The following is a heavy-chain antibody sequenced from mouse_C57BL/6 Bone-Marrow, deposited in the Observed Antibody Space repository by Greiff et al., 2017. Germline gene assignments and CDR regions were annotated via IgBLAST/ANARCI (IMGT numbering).Heavy chain of an antibody. V-gene: IGHV14-4*01. D-gene: IGHD1-1*01. Sequence: EVQGVESGAELVRPGASVKLSCTASGFNIKDDYMHWVKQRPEQGLEWIGWIDPENGDTEYASKFQGKATITADTSSNTAYLQLSSLTSEDTAVYYCTTRYYYGSSPYYAMDYWGQGTSVTVSS. CDR2: IDPENGDT. CDR1: GFNIKDDY. J-gene: IGHJ4*01. CDR3: TTRYYYGSSPYYAMDY.